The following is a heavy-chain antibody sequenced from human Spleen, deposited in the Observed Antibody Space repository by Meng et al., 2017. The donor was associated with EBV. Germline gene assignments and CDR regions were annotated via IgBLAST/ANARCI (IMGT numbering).Heavy chain of an antibody. CDR3: ARVGYGDYDYFDY. J-gene: IGHJ4*02. D-gene: IGHD4-17*01. V-gene: IGHV1-8*01. CDR1: GITFTSYD. Sequence: AEVEKAGASWKVSCKASGITFTSYDINWVRQATGQGLEWMGWMNPNSGNTGYAQKFQGRVTMTRNTSISTAYMELSSLRSEDTAVYYCARVGYGDYDYFDYWGQGTLVTVSS. CDR2: MNPNSGNT.